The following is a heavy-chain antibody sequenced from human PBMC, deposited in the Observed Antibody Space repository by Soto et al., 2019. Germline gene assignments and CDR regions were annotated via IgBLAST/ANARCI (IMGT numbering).Heavy chain of an antibody. D-gene: IGHD2-21*01. V-gene: IGHV1-69*02. Sequence: QFQLVQSGAEVKKPGSSVKVSCKASGGTFSSYTISWVRQAPGQGLEWMGRIIPILGIANYAQKFQGRVTITADKSTSTAYMELSSLRSEVTAVYYCANVGGPLLGGYFQHLGQGTLVTVSS. J-gene: IGHJ1*01. CDR2: IIPILGIA. CDR3: ANVGGPLLGGYFQH. CDR1: GGTFSSYT.